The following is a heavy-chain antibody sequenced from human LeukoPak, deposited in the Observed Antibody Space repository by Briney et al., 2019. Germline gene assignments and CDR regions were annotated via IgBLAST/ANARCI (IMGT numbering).Heavy chain of an antibody. Sequence: GGSLRLSCAASGFTFSSYWMSWVRQAPGKGLEWVANIKQDGSEKYYVDSVKGRFTISRDNAKNSLYLQMNSLRAEDTAVYYCARDPMVRRIRPPDYWGQGTLVTVSS. CDR1: GFTFSSYW. CDR2: IKQDGSEK. CDR3: ARDPMVRRIRPPDY. J-gene: IGHJ4*02. V-gene: IGHV3-7*03. D-gene: IGHD3-10*01.